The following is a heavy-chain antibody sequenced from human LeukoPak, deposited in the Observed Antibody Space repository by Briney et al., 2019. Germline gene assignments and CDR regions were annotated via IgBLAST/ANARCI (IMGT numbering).Heavy chain of an antibody. D-gene: IGHD5-18*01. J-gene: IGHJ4*02. CDR2: ISGSGGST. CDR1: GFTFSNYA. CDR3: AKSIGYSYALGY. Sequence: GGSLRLSCAASGFTFSNYAMNWVRQAPGKGLEWVSTISGSGGSTYYADSVKGRFTISRDNSKNTLYLQMNSLRAEDTAVYYCAKSIGYSYALGYWGQGTLVTVSS. V-gene: IGHV3-23*01.